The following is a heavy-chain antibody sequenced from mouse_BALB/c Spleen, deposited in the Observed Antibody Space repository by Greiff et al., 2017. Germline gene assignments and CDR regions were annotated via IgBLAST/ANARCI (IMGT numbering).Heavy chain of an antibody. CDR1: GYSFTGYN. Sequence: QLQESGPELEKPGASVKISCKASGYSFTGYNMNWVKQSNGKSLEWIGNIDPYYGGTSYNQKFKGKATLTVDKSSSTAYMQLKSLTSEDSAVYYCARRAATSYYYAMDYWGQGTSVTVSS. CDR3: ARRAATSYYYAMDY. D-gene: IGHD1-2*01. J-gene: IGHJ4*01. V-gene: IGHV1-39*01. CDR2: IDPYYGGT.